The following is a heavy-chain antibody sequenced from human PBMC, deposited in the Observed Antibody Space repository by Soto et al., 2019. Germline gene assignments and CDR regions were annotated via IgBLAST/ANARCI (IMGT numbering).Heavy chain of an antibody. V-gene: IGHV4-39*02. D-gene: IGHD1-26*01. CDR1: GGSIISSSYY. J-gene: IGHJ5*02. Sequence: PSETLSLTCTVSGGSIISSSYYWVLIRQPPGKGLEWIGSIYYSGSTYYNPSLKSRVTISVDTSKNHFSLKLSSVTAADTAVYYCATQEVGGSYVYTFDPWGQGTLVTVSS. CDR3: ATQEVGGSYVYTFDP. CDR2: IYYSGST.